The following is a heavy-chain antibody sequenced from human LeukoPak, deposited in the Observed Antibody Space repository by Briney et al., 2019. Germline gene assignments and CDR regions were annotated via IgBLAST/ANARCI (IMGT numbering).Heavy chain of an antibody. D-gene: IGHD2-2*01. CDR2: INHSGST. V-gene: IGHV4-34*01. CDR1: GGSFSGYY. CDR3: ARYPRYCSSTSCPRGLYYYYMDV. J-gene: IGHJ6*03. Sequence: PSETLSLTCAVYGGSFSGYYWSWIRQPPGKGLEWIGEINHSGSTNYNPSLKSRVTISVDTSKNQFSLKLSSVTAADTAVYYCARYPRYCSSTSCPRGLYYYYMDVWGKGITVTVSS.